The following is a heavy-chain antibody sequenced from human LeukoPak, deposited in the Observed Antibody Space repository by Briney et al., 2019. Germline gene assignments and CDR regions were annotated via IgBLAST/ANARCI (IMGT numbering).Heavy chain of an antibody. CDR3: AKPPLDDSFAFDY. D-gene: IGHD5-18*01. V-gene: IGHV3-30*02. CDR1: GFTFSSYG. Sequence: PGVSLRLSCAASGFTFSSYGMHWVRQAPGKGLEWVSFTRYDGSNKYYADSVKGRFTISRDNSKNTLYLQMNSLRSEDTAVYYCAKPPLDDSFAFDYWGQGTLVTVSS. CDR2: TRYDGSNK. J-gene: IGHJ4*02.